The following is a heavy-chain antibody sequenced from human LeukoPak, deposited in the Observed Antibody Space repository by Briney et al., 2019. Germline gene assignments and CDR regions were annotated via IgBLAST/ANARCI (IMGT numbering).Heavy chain of an antibody. Sequence: SETLSLTCTVSGGSISSSSYYWGWIRQPPGKGLEWIGSIYYSGSTYYNPSLKSRVTISVDTSKNQFSLKLSSVTAADTAVYYCARGSSGWSYYFGYWGPGTLVTVSS. D-gene: IGHD6-19*01. J-gene: IGHJ4*01. CDR3: ARGSSGWSYYFGY. CDR1: GGSISSSSYY. V-gene: IGHV4-39*01. CDR2: IYYSGST.